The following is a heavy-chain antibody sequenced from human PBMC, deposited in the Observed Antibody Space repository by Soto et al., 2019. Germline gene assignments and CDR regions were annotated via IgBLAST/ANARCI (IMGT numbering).Heavy chain of an antibody. J-gene: IGHJ5*02. V-gene: IGHV4-34*01. CDR1: GGSFSGYY. Sequence: QVQLQQWGAGLLKPSETLSLTCAVYGGSFSGYYWSWNRQPPGKGLEWIGEINHSGSTNYNPSLKSRVTISVDTSKNQFSLKLSSVTAADTAVYYCARTNSRYCSGGSCSGFDPWGQGTLVTVSS. CDR3: ARTNSRYCSGGSCSGFDP. CDR2: INHSGST. D-gene: IGHD2-15*01.